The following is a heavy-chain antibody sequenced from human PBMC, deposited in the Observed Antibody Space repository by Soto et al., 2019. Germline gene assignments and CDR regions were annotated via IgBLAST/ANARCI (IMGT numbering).Heavy chain of an antibody. CDR2: INHRGSS. D-gene: IGHD1-7*01. CDR3: ARSDNRNSLYGVDV. J-gene: IGHJ6*02. V-gene: IGHV4-34*01. CDR1: SGSLRGYY. Sequence: PSETLSLTCAVNSGSLRGYYWSWIRQSPGKGLEWIGEINHRGSSDYNPSLKSRVTISIDASKNHVTLELTSVTAADTAVYYCARSDNRNSLYGVDVWGQGTAVTVSS.